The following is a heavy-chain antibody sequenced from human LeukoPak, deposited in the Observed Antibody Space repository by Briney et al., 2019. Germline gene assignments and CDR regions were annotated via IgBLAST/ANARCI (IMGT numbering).Heavy chain of an antibody. Sequence: GGSLRLSCAASGFTFSSYAMHWVRQAPGKGLEWVAVISYDGSNKYYADSVKGRFTISRDNSKNTLYLQMNSLRAEDTAVYYCAKALKRGYSYGPADYWGQGTLVTVSS. CDR1: GFTFSSYA. CDR2: ISYDGSNK. D-gene: IGHD5-18*01. V-gene: IGHV3-30*04. J-gene: IGHJ4*02. CDR3: AKALKRGYSYGPADY.